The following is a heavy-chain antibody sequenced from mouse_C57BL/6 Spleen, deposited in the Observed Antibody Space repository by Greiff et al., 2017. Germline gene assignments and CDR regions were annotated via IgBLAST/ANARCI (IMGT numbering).Heavy chain of an antibody. D-gene: IGHD1-3*01. CDR2: IYPGDGDT. CDR3: ARYIEDY. V-gene: IGHV1-82*01. J-gene: IGHJ2*01. Sequence: VQGVESGPELVKPGASVKISCKASGYAFSSSWMNWVKQRPGKGLEWIGRIYPGDGDTNYNGKFKGKATLTADKSSSTAYMQLSSLTSEDSAVYFCARYIEDYWGQGTTLTVSS. CDR1: GYAFSSSW.